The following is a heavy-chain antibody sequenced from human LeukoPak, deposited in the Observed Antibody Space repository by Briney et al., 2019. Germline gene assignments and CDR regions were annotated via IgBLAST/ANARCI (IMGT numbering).Heavy chain of an antibody. CDR1: GGSISGYF. J-gene: IGHJ3*02. Sequence: SETLSLTCTVSGGSISGYFWSWIRQPPGKGLEWIGYIYYSGSTKYNPSLKSRVTMSVDTSRNQFSLKLSSVTAADTAVYYCARGGLENGYHSNDGFDIWGQGTMVTVSS. CDR2: IYYSGST. V-gene: IGHV4-59*01. D-gene: IGHD3-22*01. CDR3: ARGGLENGYHSNDGFDI.